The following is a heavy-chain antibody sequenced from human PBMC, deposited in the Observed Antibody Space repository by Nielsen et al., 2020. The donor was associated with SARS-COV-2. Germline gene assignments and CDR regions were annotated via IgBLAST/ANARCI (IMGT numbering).Heavy chain of an antibody. CDR3: ATVYMDV. CDR1: GNTFTDYA. J-gene: IGHJ6*02. CDR2: INAGNGNT. V-gene: IGHV1-3*01. Sequence: ASVKVSCKASGNTFTDYAIHWVRQAPGQRLEWMGWINAGNGNTKYSQKFQGRVTMTEDTSTDTAYMELSSLRSEDTAVYYCATVYMDVWGQGTTVTVSS.